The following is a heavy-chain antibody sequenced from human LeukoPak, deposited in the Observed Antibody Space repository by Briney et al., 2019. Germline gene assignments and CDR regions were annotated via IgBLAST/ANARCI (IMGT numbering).Heavy chain of an antibody. J-gene: IGHJ4*02. CDR3: ARDYSGSSPGGNY. D-gene: IGHD1-26*01. Sequence: GGSLRLSCAASGFTFHTYAMTWVRQAPGKGLEWVANIKQDGSEKYYVDSVKGRFTISRDNAKNSLYLQMNSLRAEDTAVYYCARDYSGSSPGGNYWGQGTLVTVSS. CDR2: IKQDGSEK. CDR1: GFTFHTYA. V-gene: IGHV3-7*01.